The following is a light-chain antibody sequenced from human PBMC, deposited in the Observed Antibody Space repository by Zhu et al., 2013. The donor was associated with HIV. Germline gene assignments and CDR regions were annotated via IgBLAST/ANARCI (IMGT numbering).Light chain of an antibody. J-gene: IGKJ2*03. CDR3: QQCYTSPYS. CDR1: QSLLHSDGYNY. Sequence: DIVMTQSPLSLPVTPEEPASISCRSSQSLLHSDGYNYLDWYLQKPGQSPQLLIYLGSNRASGVPDRFTGSGSGTDFTLTISSLQAEDVAVYYCQQCYTSPYSFGQGTKLEIK. CDR2: LGS. V-gene: IGKV2-28*01.